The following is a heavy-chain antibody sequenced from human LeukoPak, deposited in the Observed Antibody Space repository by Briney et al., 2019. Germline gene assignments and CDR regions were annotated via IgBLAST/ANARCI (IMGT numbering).Heavy chain of an antibody. CDR1: GFTFSSYS. V-gene: IGHV3-21*01. CDR3: ARGIVGATDIDY. D-gene: IGHD1-26*01. CDR2: ISSSSSYI. J-gene: IGHJ4*02. Sequence: GGSLRLSCAASGFTFSSYSMNWLRQAPGKGLEWVSSISSSSSYIYYADSVKGRFTISRDNAKNSLYLQMNSLRAEDTAVYYCARGIVGATDIDYWGQGTLVTVSS.